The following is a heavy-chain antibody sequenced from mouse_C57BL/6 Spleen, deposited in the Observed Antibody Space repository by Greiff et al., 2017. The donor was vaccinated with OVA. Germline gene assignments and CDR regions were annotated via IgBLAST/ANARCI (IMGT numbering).Heavy chain of an antibody. Sequence: EVQLQQSGPVLVKPGASVKMSCKASGYTFTDYYMNWVKQSHGKSLEWIGVINPYNGGTSYNQKFKGKATLTVDKSSSTAYMELNSLTSEDSAVHYCARGGTTVVEFFDYWGQGTTLTVSS. J-gene: IGHJ2*01. CDR2: INPYNGGT. CDR1: GYTFTDYY. CDR3: ARGGTTVVEFFDY. D-gene: IGHD1-1*01. V-gene: IGHV1-19*01.